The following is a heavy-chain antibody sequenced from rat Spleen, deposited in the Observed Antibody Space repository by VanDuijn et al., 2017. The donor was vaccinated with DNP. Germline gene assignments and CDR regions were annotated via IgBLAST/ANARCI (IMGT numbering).Heavy chain of an antibody. J-gene: IGHJ2*01. CDR2: ISYSGST. Sequence: EVQLQESEPGLVKPSQSLSLTCSVTGYSITSNYWGWIRKFPGTKMEYIGHISYSGSTNYNPSLKSRFSITRDTSKNQFFLQLNSVTTEDTATYYCARWSRYFDYWGQGVMVTVSS. CDR3: ARWSRYFDY. CDR1: GYSITSNY. V-gene: IGHV3-1*01.